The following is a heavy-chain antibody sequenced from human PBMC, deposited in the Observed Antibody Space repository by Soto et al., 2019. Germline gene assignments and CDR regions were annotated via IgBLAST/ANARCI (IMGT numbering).Heavy chain of an antibody. CDR2: IYTSGST. Sequence: SETLSLTCTVSGGSISSYYWSWIRQPAGKGLEWIGRIYTSGSTNYNPSLKSRVTMSVDTSKNQFSLKLSSVTAADTAVYCCARVRGEMATVAFDPWGQGTLVTVSS. D-gene: IGHD4-4*01. J-gene: IGHJ5*02. CDR1: GGSISSYY. CDR3: ARVRGEMATVAFDP. V-gene: IGHV4-4*07.